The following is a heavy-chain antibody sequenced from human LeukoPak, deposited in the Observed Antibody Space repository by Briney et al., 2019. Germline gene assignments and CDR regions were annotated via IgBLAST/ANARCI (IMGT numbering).Heavy chain of an antibody. J-gene: IGHJ4*02. CDR2: ISYDGSNK. D-gene: IGHD3-22*01. CDR3: AQGEAYYDSSGVFDY. CDR1: GFTFSSYG. V-gene: IGHV3-30*18. Sequence: GGSLRLSCAASGFTFSSYGMHWVRQAPGKGLEWVAVISYDGSNKYYADSVKGRFTISRDNSKNTLYLQMNSLRAEDTAVYYCAQGEAYYDSSGVFDYWGQGTLVTVSS.